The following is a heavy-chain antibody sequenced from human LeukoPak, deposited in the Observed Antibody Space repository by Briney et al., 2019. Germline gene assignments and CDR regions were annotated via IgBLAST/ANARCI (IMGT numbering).Heavy chain of an antibody. CDR3: AKLLYWYIDR. D-gene: IGHD2-15*01. V-gene: IGHV3-30*02. CDR1: GFTFNNYG. J-gene: IGHJ2*01. Sequence: PGGSLRLSCAPSGFTFNNYGMHWVRQAPGKGLEWVAFIRYDGSNKYYADSVKGRFTISRDNSKNTLYLQMNSLRAEDMAVYYCAKLLYWYIDRWGRGTLVTVSS. CDR2: IRYDGSNK.